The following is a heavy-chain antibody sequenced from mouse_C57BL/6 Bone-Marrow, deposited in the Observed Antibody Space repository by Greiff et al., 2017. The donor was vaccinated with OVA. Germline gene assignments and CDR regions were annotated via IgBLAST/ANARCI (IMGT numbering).Heavy chain of an antibody. J-gene: IGHJ3*01. D-gene: IGHD1-1*01. CDR1: GYTFTSYW. CDR2: IDPSDSYT. CDR3: ARWDYYLCAY. Sequence: VQLQQPGAELVKPGASVKLSCKASGYTFTSYWMPWVKQRPGQGLEWLGEIDPSDSYTNYNQKFKGKATLTVDTSSSTAYMQLSSLTSEDSAVYYCARWDYYLCAYWGQGTLVTVSA. V-gene: IGHV1-50*01.